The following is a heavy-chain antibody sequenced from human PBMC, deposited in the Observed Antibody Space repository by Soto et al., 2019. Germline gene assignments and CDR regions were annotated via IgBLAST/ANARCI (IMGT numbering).Heavy chain of an antibody. Sequence: QVQLVQSGAEVKKPESSVEVSCKAHGGTFSTYAISWVRQAPGQGLEWMGGIIPMFGTANYAQRFQDRVTITADESTNTVYMELSSLRSEDTAVYFCASGIQLWLRRINNGYSGWGQGTLVTVSS. D-gene: IGHD5-18*01. CDR1: GGTFSTYA. V-gene: IGHV1-69*12. CDR2: IIPMFGTA. CDR3: ASGIQLWLRRINNGYSG. J-gene: IGHJ4*02.